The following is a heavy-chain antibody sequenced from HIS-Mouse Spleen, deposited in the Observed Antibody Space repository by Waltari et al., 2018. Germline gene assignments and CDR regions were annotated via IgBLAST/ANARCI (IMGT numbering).Heavy chain of an antibody. CDR3: AREIPYSSSWYDWYFDL. CDR1: GGFISSSSYY. V-gene: IGHV4-39*07. Sequence: QLQLQESGPGLVKPSETLSLTCTVSGGFISSSSYYLGWIRPPPGKGLEWIGSIYYSGSTYYNPSLKSRVTISVDTSKNQFSLKLSSVTAADTAVYYCAREIPYSSSWYDWYFDLWGRGTLVTVSS. CDR2: IYYSGST. D-gene: IGHD6-13*01. J-gene: IGHJ2*01.